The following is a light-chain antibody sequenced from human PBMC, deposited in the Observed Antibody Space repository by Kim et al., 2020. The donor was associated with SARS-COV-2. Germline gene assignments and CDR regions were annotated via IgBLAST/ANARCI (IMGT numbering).Light chain of an antibody. J-gene: IGKJ1*01. V-gene: IGKV1-5*01. Sequence: DIQMTQSPSTLSASVGDRVTITCRASQSINIWLAWYQQKPGKAPNLLIYDASDLESGVPSRFSGSGSGTEFTLTISSLQPDEFATYYCQEYKSNSWTFGQGTKVDIK. CDR3: QEYKSNSWT. CDR2: DAS. CDR1: QSINIW.